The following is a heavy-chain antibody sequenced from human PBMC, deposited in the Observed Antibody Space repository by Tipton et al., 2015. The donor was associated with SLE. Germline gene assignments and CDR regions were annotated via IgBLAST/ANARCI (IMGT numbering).Heavy chain of an antibody. CDR3: GGGNYFDYYMDA. CDR1: GASISDHY. CDR2: IYSSGST. V-gene: IGHV4-4*08. J-gene: IGHJ6*03. Sequence: TLSLTCTVSGASISDHYWTWIRQPPGKGLEWIGYIYSSGSTTYTPSLKSRIAISVDTSTMQFSLRLTSVTAADPAVYYCGGGNYFDYYMDAWGKGTTVTVSS. D-gene: IGHD3-22*01.